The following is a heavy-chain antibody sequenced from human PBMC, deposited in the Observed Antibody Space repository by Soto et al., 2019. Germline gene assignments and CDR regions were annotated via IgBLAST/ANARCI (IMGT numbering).Heavy chain of an antibody. CDR3: TTPVDIVATPLDYYYYYMDV. Sequence: GGSLRLSCAASGFTFSNAWMSWVRQAPGKGLEWVGRIKSKTDGGTTDYAAPVKGRFTISRDDSKNTLYLQMNSLKTEDTAVYYCTTPVDIVATPLDYYYYYMDVWGKGTTVTVSS. V-gene: IGHV3-15*01. D-gene: IGHD5-12*01. J-gene: IGHJ6*03. CDR2: IKSKTDGGTT. CDR1: GFTFSNAW.